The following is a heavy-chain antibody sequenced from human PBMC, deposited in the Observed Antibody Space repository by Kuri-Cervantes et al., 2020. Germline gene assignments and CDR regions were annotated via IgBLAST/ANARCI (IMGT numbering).Heavy chain of an antibody. D-gene: IGHD3-10*01. CDR1: GFTFSSYS. CDR3: AGVRVQGVRKAGFDP. CDR2: SNSDGSRI. V-gene: IGHV3-74*01. J-gene: IGHJ5*02. Sequence: GGSLRLSCAASGFTFSSYSMNWVRQAPGKGLVWVSRSNSDGSRISFADSVKGRFTISRDNAKNSLYLQMNSLRAEDTAVYYCAGVRVQGVRKAGFDPWGQGTLVTVSS.